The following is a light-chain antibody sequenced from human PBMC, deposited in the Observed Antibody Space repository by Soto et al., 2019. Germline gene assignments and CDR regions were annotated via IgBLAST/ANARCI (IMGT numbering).Light chain of an antibody. CDR3: QSYDSSLSGWV. CDR1: TGYD. V-gene: IGLV1-40*01. CDR2: DNS. J-gene: IGLJ3*02. Sequence: QALVTQPPSVSGAPGQRVTISCTGSTGYDVHWYQQFPGTAPKLLIHDNSIRPSGVPDRFSGSKSGTSASLAITGLQAEDEADYYCQSYDSSLSGWVFGGGTKLTVL.